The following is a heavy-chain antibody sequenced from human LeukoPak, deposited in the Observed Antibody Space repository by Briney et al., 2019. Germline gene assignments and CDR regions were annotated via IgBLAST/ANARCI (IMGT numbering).Heavy chain of an antibody. V-gene: IGHV3-33*06. CDR1: GFTFSSYG. Sequence: GGSLRLSCAASGFTFSSYGMHWVRQAPGKGLEWVAVIWYDGSNKYYADSVKGRFTISRDNSKNTLYLQMNSLRAEDTAVYYCAKVRHPYGPPDQYFDHWGQGTLVTVSS. D-gene: IGHD3-10*01. CDR3: AKVRHPYGPPDQYFDH. CDR2: IWYDGSNK. J-gene: IGHJ4*02.